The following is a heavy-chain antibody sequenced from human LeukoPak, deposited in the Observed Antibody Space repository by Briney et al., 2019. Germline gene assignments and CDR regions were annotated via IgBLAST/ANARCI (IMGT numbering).Heavy chain of an antibody. V-gene: IGHV3-53*01. CDR2: IYSGDST. Sequence: GGSLRLSCAGSGFTVSGDSMSWVRQAPGKGLEWVSLIYSGDSTYYADSVKGRFTISRDNSKNTLYLQMNSLRAEDTAMYYCATVSGGDYFDYWGQGTLVTVSS. CDR1: GFTVSGDS. D-gene: IGHD3-10*01. CDR3: ATVSGGDYFDY. J-gene: IGHJ4*02.